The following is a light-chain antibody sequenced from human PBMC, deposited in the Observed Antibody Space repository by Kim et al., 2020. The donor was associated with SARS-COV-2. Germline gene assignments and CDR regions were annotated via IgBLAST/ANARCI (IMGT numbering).Light chain of an antibody. Sequence: QSALTQPASVSGSPGQSITISCTGTSSDVGAYNYVSWYQHHPGKAPKLMIYEANNRPSGVSNRFSGSKSGNTASLTISGLQAEDEADYYCNSYTKSATLVFGGGTKVTVL. J-gene: IGLJ3*02. V-gene: IGLV2-14*01. CDR1: SSDVGAYNY. CDR3: NSYTKSATLV. CDR2: EAN.